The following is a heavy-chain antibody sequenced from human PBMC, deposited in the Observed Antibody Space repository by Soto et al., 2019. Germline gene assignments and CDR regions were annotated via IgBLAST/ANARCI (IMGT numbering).Heavy chain of an antibody. CDR3: ASLQTSGWYGVH. J-gene: IGHJ4*02. V-gene: IGHV1-2*02. Sequence: ASVKVSCKASGYSFTGYYIHWLRQAPGQGLEWMGWIYPNSGDTKSAQKFQGRLTLTRDTSITTAYMELSSLRSDDTAIYYCASLQTSGWYGVHWGQGTLVTVSS. CDR2: IYPNSGDT. D-gene: IGHD6-19*01. CDR1: GYSFTGYY.